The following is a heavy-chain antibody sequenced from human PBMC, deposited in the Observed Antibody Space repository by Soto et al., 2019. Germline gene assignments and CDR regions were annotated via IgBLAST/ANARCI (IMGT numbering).Heavy chain of an antibody. CDR2: IYYSGST. CDR3: ARRAGSYPYYYGMDV. CDR1: GGSVSSGSYY. J-gene: IGHJ6*02. Sequence: SETLSLTCTVSGGSVSSGSYYWSWIRQPPGKGLEWIGYIYYSGSTNYNPSLKTRVTISVDTSKNQFSLKLSSVTAADTAVYYCARRAGSYPYYYGMDVWGQGTTVTVSS. D-gene: IGHD3-10*01. V-gene: IGHV4-61*01.